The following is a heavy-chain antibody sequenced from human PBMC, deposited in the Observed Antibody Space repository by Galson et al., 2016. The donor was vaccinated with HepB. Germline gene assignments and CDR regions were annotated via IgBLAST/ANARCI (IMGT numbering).Heavy chain of an antibody. D-gene: IGHD3-10*01. CDR1: GESFSNFY. CDR3: ARRRSMVRGVYSHFDF. V-gene: IGHV4-34*01. J-gene: IGHJ4*02. CDR2: INRGGRT. Sequence: SETLSLTCAVYGESFSNFYWSWIRQAPGKGLEWIGEINRGGRTNYNPSLESRLTMSADTSKNQFSLKMNSMTAADTAVYYCARRRSMVRGVYSHFDFWDQGNLVIVSS.